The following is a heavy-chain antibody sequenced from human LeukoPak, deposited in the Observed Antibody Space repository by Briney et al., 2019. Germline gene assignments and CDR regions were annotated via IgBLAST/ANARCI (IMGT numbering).Heavy chain of an antibody. Sequence: SETLSLTCTVSGGSISSHYWSWIRQSPGKGLEWIGYIYDSGSTSYNPSLKSRVTISVATSKNQFSLKLSSVTAADTAVYYCARAGGGYNLDYWGQGILVTVSS. J-gene: IGHJ4*02. CDR1: GGSISSHY. CDR3: ARAGGGYNLDY. D-gene: IGHD5-18*01. CDR2: IYDSGST. V-gene: IGHV4-59*11.